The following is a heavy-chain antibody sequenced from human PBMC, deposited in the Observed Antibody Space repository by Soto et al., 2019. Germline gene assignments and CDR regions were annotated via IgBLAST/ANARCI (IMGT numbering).Heavy chain of an antibody. Sequence: SETLSLTCTVSGGSVSSGSYYWSWIRQPPGKGLEWIGYIYYSGSTNYNPSLKSRVTISVDTSKNQFSLKLSSVTAADTAVYYCASTKTYYDILSGYSPHNWFAPWGQGTLVTVSS. CDR1: GGSVSSGSYY. J-gene: IGHJ5*02. CDR2: IYYSGST. D-gene: IGHD3-9*01. V-gene: IGHV4-61*01. CDR3: ASTKTYYDILSGYSPHNWFAP.